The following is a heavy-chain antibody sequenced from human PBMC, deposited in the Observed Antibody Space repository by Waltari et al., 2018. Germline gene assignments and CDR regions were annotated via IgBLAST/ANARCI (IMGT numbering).Heavy chain of an antibody. CDR2: TIPSSGGT. V-gene: IGHV1-2*02. CDR1: GYTFTGYY. CDR3: AGEGLGYMDV. D-gene: IGHD3-16*01. J-gene: IGHJ6*03. Sequence: QVQLVQSGAEVKKPGASVKVSCKASGYTFTGYYMHWVRQAPGQGLEWMGWTIPSSGGTNFAQKFQGRVTKTRDTSINPAYKALSRLRSDDTAVYYCAGEGLGYMDVWGKGTTVTVSS.